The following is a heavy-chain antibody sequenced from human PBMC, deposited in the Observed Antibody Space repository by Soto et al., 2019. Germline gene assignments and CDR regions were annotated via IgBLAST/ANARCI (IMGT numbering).Heavy chain of an antibody. Sequence: QVQLVESGGGVVQPGRSLRLSCAASGFTFSSYAMHWVRQAPGKGLEWVAVISYDGSNKYYADSVKGRFTISRDNSKNTLYLQMNSLRAEDTAVYYCAREATVTNLYYYYGMYVWGQGTTVTVSS. J-gene: IGHJ6*02. CDR3: AREATVTNLYYYYGMYV. V-gene: IGHV3-30-3*01. D-gene: IGHD4-4*01. CDR1: GFTFSSYA. CDR2: ISYDGSNK.